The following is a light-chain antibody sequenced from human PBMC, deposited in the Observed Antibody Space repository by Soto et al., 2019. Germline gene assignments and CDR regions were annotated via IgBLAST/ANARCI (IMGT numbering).Light chain of an antibody. J-gene: IGKJ4*01. V-gene: IGKV1-12*01. CDR3: QQASSFPLA. Sequence: DIQMTQSPSTLSGSEGDGITITCRASQTISSWLAWYQQKPGKAPKLLIYAASSLQHGVPSRFSGSGSGTDFTLTISSLQPEDFASYYCQQASSFPLAFGGGTKVDNK. CDR2: AAS. CDR1: QTISSW.